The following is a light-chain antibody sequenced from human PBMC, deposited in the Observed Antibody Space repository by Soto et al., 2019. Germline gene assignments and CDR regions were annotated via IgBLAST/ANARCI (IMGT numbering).Light chain of an antibody. CDR2: KAS. CDR1: QSISTW. Sequence: DIQMTQSPSTLSASVGDRVTITCRASQSISTWLAWYQQKPGKAPKLLIYKASTLESGVPSRFSGSGSGTEFTLPIHGLQPGYFATDYGQKYNDYWRTFRQGTKVEMK. CDR3: QKYNDYWRT. J-gene: IGKJ1*01. V-gene: IGKV1-5*03.